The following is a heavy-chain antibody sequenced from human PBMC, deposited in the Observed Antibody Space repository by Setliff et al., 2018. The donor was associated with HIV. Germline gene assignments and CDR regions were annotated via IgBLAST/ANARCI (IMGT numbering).Heavy chain of an antibody. J-gene: IGHJ4*02. CDR1: GFTVSTYY. CDR3: ARVRLYNTALDY. D-gene: IGHD3-3*01. CDR2: IYSGGST. Sequence: PGGSLRLSCAASGFTVSTYYMSCVRQAPGKGLEWVSTIYSGGSTYPADSVKGRFTLSRDTSKNTLFPQMNSLRPEDTAVYYCARVRLYNTALDYWGQGTLVTVSS. V-gene: IGHV3-66*02.